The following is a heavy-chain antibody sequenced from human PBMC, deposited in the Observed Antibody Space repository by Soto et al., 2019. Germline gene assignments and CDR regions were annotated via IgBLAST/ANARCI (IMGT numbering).Heavy chain of an antibody. CDR3: AKDRDDYRYFDY. D-gene: IGHD4-4*01. CDR2: ISYDGSNR. Sequence: QVQLVESGGGVVQPGRSLRLSCAASGFTFNFYDMHWVRQVPGKGLEWVAVISYDGSNRYYADSVKGRFTISRDNSKNTLYLQMNSLRAEDTAVYYCAKDRDDYRYFDYWGQGTLVTVSS. J-gene: IGHJ4*02. CDR1: GFTFNFYD. V-gene: IGHV3-30*18.